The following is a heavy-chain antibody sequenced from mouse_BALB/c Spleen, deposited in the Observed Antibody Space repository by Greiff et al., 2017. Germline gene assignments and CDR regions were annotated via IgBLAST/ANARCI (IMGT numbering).Heavy chain of an antibody. CDR2: IWAGGST. CDR3: AREYGNWFAY. D-gene: IGHD2-10*02. V-gene: IGHV2-9*02. CDR1: GFSLTSYG. Sequence: QVQLQQSGPGLVAPSQSLSITCTVSGFSLTSYGVHWVRQPPGKGLEWLGVIWAGGSTNYNSALMSRLSISKDNSKSQVFLKMNSLQTDDTAMYYCAREYGNWFAYWGQGTLVTVSA. J-gene: IGHJ3*01.